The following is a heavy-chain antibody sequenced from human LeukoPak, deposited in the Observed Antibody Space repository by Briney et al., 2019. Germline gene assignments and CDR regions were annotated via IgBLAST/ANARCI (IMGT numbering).Heavy chain of an antibody. CDR3: AKDRYSSGYNLDY. CDR2: ISASGANT. D-gene: IGHD6-19*01. J-gene: IGHJ4*02. Sequence: GGSLRLSCAASGFTFSSYAMSWVRQAPGRGLEWVSAISASGANTYYADSVKGRFTISRDSSKSTLYLQMNSLRAEDTAIYYCAKDRYSSGYNLDYWGQGTLVTVSS. CDR1: GFTFSSYA. V-gene: IGHV3-23*01.